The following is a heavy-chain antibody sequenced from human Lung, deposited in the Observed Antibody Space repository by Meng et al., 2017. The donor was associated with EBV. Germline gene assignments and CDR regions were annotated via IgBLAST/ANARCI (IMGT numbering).Heavy chain of an antibody. CDR3: ARGYKGGY. CDR2: ISYDGSNK. Sequence: RSLRLSCAASGFTFSSYAMHWVRQAQGKGLEWVAVISYDGSNKYYADSVKGRFTISRDNSKNTLYLQMNSLRAEDTAVYYCARGYKGGYWGQGTLVTVSS. CDR1: GFTFSSYA. J-gene: IGHJ4*02. D-gene: IGHD5-18*01. V-gene: IGHV3-30-3*01.